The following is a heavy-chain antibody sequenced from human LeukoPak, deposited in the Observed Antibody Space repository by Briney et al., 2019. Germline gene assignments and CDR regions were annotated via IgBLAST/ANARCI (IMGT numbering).Heavy chain of an antibody. CDR2: IIPILGIA. CDR1: GGTFSSYA. D-gene: IGHD5-12*01. CDR3: ARVGVATYYYGMDV. V-gene: IGHV1-69*04. Sequence: ASVKVSCKASGGTFSSYAISWVRQAPGQGLEWMARIIPILGIANYAQKFQGRVTITADKSTSTAYMELSSLRSEDTAVYYCARVGVATYYYGMDVWGQGTPVTVSS. J-gene: IGHJ6*02.